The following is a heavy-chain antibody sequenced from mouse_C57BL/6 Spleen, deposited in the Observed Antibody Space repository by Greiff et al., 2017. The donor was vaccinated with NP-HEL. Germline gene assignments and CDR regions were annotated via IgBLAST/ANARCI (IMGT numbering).Heavy chain of an antibody. CDR2: IYPGDGDT. CDR3: ARSPNYYGSSYD. D-gene: IGHD1-1*01. V-gene: IGHV1-80*01. CDR1: GYAFSSYW. J-gene: IGHJ2*01. Sequence: VQLVESGAELVKPGASVKISCKASGYAFSSYWMNWVKQRPGKGLEWIGQIYPGDGDTNYNGKFKGKATLTADKSSSTAYMQLSSLTSEDSAVYFCARSPNYYGSSYDWGQGTTLTVSS.